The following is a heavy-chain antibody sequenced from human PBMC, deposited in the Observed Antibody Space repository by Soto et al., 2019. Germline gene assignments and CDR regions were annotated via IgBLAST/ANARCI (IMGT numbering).Heavy chain of an antibody. CDR1: GFSVSSKY. CDR3: TRDDVHFNGDRYYGVPMDV. CDR2: IQSGGTT. V-gene: IGHV3-66*01. J-gene: IGHJ6*04. Sequence: EVQLVESGGDLVQPGGSLRLSCAASGFSVSSKYMSWVRQAPGKGLEWVSLIQSGGTTYYAGSVKGRFTISRDYSENTLFLQMNSLRVEDTAVYYCTRDDVHFNGDRYYGVPMDVWSKGTTVTVSA. D-gene: IGHD2-8*01.